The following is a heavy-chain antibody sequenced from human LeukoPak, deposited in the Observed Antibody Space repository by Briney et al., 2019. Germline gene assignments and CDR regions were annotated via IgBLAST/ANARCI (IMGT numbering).Heavy chain of an antibody. Sequence: GGSLRLSCAASGFTVSSNYMSWVRQAPGKGLEWVSVIYSGGSTYYADSVKGRFTISRDNSKNTLYLQMNSLRAEDTAVYYCASWDYYGSGSRRARSFVDYWGQGTLVTVSS. D-gene: IGHD3-10*01. J-gene: IGHJ4*02. CDR1: GFTVSSNY. CDR2: IYSGGST. CDR3: ASWDYYGSGSRRARSFVDY. V-gene: IGHV3-66*01.